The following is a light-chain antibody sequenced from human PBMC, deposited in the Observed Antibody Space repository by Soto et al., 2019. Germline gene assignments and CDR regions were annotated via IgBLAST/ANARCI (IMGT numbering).Light chain of an antibody. CDR2: DTS. J-gene: IGKJ5*01. Sequence: IVMTQSPATLSVSPGERATLSCRASQSVSSKLAWYQQRPGQAPRLLIYDTSTRATGIPARFSGSGSGTEFTLTISSLRSEDFAVYYCQQYSNWPPITFGQGTRLEIK. CDR3: QQYSNWPPIT. CDR1: QSVSSK. V-gene: IGKV3-15*01.